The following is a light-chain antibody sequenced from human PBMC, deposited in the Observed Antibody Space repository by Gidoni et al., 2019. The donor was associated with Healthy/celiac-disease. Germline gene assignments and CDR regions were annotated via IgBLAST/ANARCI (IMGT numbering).Light chain of an antibody. Sequence: DIQMTQSPSSLSASVGDRVTITCQASQDISNYLNWYQQKPGKAPKLLIYDASNLETGVPSRFSGSGSGTDFTFTISSLLTEDIATYYCQQYDNLPWTFGQGTKVEIK. CDR1: QDISNY. V-gene: IGKV1-33*01. CDR2: DAS. CDR3: QQYDNLPWT. J-gene: IGKJ1*01.